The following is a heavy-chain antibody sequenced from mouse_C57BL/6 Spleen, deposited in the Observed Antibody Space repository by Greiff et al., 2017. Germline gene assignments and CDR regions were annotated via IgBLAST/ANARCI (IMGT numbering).Heavy chain of an antibody. J-gene: IGHJ4*01. CDR1: GYTFTSYW. Sequence: QVQLQQPGAELVMPGASVKLSCKASGYTFTSYWMHWVKQRPGQGLEWIGEIDPSDSYTNYNQKFKGKSTLSVDKSSSPAYMQLSSLTSEDSAVYYCARVMGGAYYAMDYWGQGTSVTVSS. V-gene: IGHV1-69*01. CDR2: IDPSDSYT. CDR3: ARVMGGAYYAMDY. D-gene: IGHD2-3*01.